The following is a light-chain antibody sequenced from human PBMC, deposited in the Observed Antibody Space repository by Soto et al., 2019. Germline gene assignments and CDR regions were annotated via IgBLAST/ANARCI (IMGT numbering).Light chain of an antibody. Sequence: QSVLTQPASMSGSPGQSIAISCAGTSCDVGGYNYVSWYQHHPGKAPKLMIFDVSNRPSGVSNRFSGSKSGNTASLTISGLQPQDEADYYCSLYTTSNTRQIVFGTGTKLTVL. CDR2: DVS. CDR1: SCDVGGYNY. V-gene: IGLV2-14*03. J-gene: IGLJ1*01. CDR3: SLYTTSNTRQIV.